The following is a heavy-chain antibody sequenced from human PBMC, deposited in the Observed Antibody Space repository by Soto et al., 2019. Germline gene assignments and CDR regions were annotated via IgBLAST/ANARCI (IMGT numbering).Heavy chain of an antibody. V-gene: IGHV3-23*01. CDR3: AKVAEFLPYDSREAYYFDY. CDR1: GFTFSSYA. J-gene: IGHJ4*02. Sequence: EVQLLESGGGLVQPGGSLRLSCAASGFTFSSYAMSWVRQAPGKGLEWVSAISGSGGSTYYADSVKGRFTISRDNSKNTLYLQMNSLRAEDTAVYYCAKVAEFLPYDSREAYYFDYWGQGTLVTVSS. D-gene: IGHD3-22*01. CDR2: ISGSGGST.